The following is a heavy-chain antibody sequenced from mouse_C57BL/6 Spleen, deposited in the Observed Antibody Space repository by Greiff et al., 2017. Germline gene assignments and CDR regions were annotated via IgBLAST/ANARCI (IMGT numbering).Heavy chain of an antibody. CDR1: EYEFPSHD. V-gene: IGHV5-2*01. J-gene: IGHJ4*01. Sequence: DVMLVESGGGLVQPGESLKLSCESNEYEFPSHDMSWVRKTPEKRLELVAAINSDGGSTYYPDTMERRFIISRDNTKKTLYLQMSSLRSEDTALYYCASYGNYGYAMDYWGQGTSVTVSS. CDR3: ASYGNYGYAMDY. D-gene: IGHD2-1*01. CDR2: INSDGGST.